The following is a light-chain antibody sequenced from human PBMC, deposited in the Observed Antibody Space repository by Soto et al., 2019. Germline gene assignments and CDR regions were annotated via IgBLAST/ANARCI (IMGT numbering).Light chain of an antibody. V-gene: IGLV2-8*01. CDR2: EVN. J-gene: IGLJ2*01. Sequence: QSVLTQPPSASGSPGQSVTISCTGTSSDVGGFNYVSWYQQHPGKAPKLMIYEVNKWPSGVPNRFSGSKSGNTASLTVSGLQAEDEADYYCSSYAGNNKLLFGGGTKLTVL. CDR1: SSDVGGFNY. CDR3: SSYAGNNKLL.